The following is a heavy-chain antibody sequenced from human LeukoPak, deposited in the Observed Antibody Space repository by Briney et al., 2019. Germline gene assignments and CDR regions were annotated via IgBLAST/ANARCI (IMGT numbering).Heavy chain of an antibody. Sequence: GGSLRLSCAASGSTFSNYWMHWVRQVPGEGLVWVSRITSDGNTANYADSVKGRFTITRDNAKNTLYLQMDSLRADDTAMYYCARDRHSVADLWGQGTLVTVSS. CDR1: GSTFSNYW. J-gene: IGHJ5*02. V-gene: IGHV3-74*01. CDR2: ITSDGNTA. CDR3: ARDRHSVADL. D-gene: IGHD2-15*01.